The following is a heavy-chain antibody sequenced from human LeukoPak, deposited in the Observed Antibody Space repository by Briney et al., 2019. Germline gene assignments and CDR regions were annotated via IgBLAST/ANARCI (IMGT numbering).Heavy chain of an antibody. J-gene: IGHJ4*02. CDR1: GFTLSSYW. D-gene: IGHD2-21*01. V-gene: IGHV3-74*01. CDR2: INSDGSST. CDR3: ACDRYYHPDY. Sequence: PGGSLRLSCAASGFTLSSYWMFWVRQTPGKGLVWVSRINSDGSSTTYANSVQGRFTISRDNAKNTLYLQMSSLRAEDTAVYYCACDRYYHPDYWGQGTLVTVSS.